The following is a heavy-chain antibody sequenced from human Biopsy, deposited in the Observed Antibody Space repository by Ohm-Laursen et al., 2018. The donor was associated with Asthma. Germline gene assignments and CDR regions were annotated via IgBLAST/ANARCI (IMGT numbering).Heavy chain of an antibody. CDR3: ASETGHSYGSGSEYYFDY. CDR1: GGTFNYA. J-gene: IGHJ4*02. CDR2: IIPIFGTT. D-gene: IGHD3-10*01. Sequence: ASVKVSCKPSGGTFNYAITWVRQAPGQGLEWMGGIIPIFGTTNYAQKFKGRVTITADESSSTAYMELSSLRSEDTAVYYCASETGHSYGSGSEYYFDYWGLGTLVTVSS. V-gene: IGHV1-69*13.